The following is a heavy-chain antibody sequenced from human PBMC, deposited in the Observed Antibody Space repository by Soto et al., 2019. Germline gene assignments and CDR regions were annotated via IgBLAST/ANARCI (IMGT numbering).Heavy chain of an antibody. CDR2: TYSGGDT. Sequence: EVRLVESGGGLVQPGGSLRLSCAASGVTVGNNDMSWVRQAPGKGLEWVSVTYSGGDTRYEDSVKGRFTMSRDSTKNTVYLQMDSLRAEDTAVYFCARNVPVTALGYWGQGSLVTVSS. J-gene: IGHJ4*02. D-gene: IGHD4-17*01. CDR3: ARNVPVTALGY. V-gene: IGHV3-66*01. CDR1: GVTVGNND.